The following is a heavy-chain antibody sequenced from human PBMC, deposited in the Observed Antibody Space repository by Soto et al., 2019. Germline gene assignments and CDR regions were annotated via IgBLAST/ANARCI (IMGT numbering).Heavy chain of an antibody. CDR1: GFTFSMYW. CDR2: ISGSGGST. J-gene: IGHJ4*02. V-gene: IGHV3-23*01. Sequence: VGSLRLSCTASGFTFSMYWRHWVRQVPGKGPEWVSAISGSGGSTYYADSVKGRFTISRDNSKNTLYLQMNSLRAEDTAVYYCEKSSYLQWLDRFDYSCPGILVTV. CDR3: EKSSYLQWLDRFDY. D-gene: IGHD6-19*01.